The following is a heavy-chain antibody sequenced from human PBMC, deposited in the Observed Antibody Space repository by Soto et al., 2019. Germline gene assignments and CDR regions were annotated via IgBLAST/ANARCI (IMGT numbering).Heavy chain of an antibody. J-gene: IGHJ5*02. D-gene: IGHD3-3*01. CDR3: ARDLWGTIFVDIDWFDT. CDR2: IIPIFGTA. CDR1: GGTFSSYA. V-gene: IGHV1-69*13. Sequence: GASVKVSCKASGGTFSSYAISWVRQAPGQGLEWMGGIIPIFGTANYAQKFQGRVTITADESTSTAYMELSSLRSEDTAVYYCARDLWGTIFVDIDWFDTWGQGTLVTVSS.